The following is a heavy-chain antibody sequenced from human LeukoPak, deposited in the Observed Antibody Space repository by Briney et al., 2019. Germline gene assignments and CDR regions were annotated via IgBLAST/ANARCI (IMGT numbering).Heavy chain of an antibody. CDR2: INPNSGGT. CDR1: GYTFTGYY. Sequence: ASVKVSCKASGYTFTGYYMHWVRQAPGQGLEWMGWINPNSGGTNYAQKFQGRVTMTRDTSISTAYMEPSRLRSDDTAVYYCARGAYCSGGSCYLRNDVFDIWGQGTMVTVSS. J-gene: IGHJ3*02. D-gene: IGHD2-15*01. CDR3: ARGAYCSGGSCYLRNDVFDI. V-gene: IGHV1-2*02.